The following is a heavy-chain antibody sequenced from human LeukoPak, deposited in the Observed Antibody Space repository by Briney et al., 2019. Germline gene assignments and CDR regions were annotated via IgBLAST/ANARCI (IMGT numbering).Heavy chain of an antibody. J-gene: IGHJ4*02. Sequence: GGSLRLSCAASGSTFRHYWMNWVRQASGKGLEWVANIKPDGSEKRYADSVKGRFTISRDNAENSLYLQMNSLRAEDTAVYYCARVVGTDEGADYWGQGTLVTVSS. CDR3: ARVVGTDEGADY. V-gene: IGHV3-7*04. CDR2: IKPDGSEK. CDR1: GSTFRHYW. D-gene: IGHD1-7*01.